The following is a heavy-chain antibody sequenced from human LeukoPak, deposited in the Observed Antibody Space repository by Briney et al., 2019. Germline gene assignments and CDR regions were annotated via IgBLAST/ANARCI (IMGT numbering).Heavy chain of an antibody. CDR1: GGSFSSYY. CDR3: ARGRGYSGYNWFDP. CDR2: IYYSGST. Sequence: SETLSLTCTVSGGSFSSYYWSWIRQPPGKGLEWIGYIYYSGSTNYNPSLKSRVTISVDTSKNQFSLKLSSVTAADTAVYYCARGRGYSGYNWFDPWGQGTLVTVSS. D-gene: IGHD5-12*01. J-gene: IGHJ5*02. V-gene: IGHV4-59*08.